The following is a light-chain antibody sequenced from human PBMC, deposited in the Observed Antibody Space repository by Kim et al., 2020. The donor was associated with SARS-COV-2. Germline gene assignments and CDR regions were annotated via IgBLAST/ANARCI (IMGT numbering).Light chain of an antibody. CDR1: SLRSYY. CDR2: GKN. V-gene: IGLV3-19*01. CDR3: NSRDSSGYPLLYV. Sequence: SSELTQDPAVSVALGQTVRITCQGDSLRSYYASWYQQKPGQAPVLVIYGKNNRPSGIPDRFSGSSPGNPASLTITGDQAEDEADYYCNSRDSSGYPLLYV. J-gene: IGLJ1*01.